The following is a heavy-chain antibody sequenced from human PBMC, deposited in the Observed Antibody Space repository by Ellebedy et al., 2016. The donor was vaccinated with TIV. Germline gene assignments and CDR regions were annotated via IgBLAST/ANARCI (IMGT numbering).Heavy chain of an antibody. CDR3: ANIWYGRSVDPFDI. CDR2: INNSGETT. V-gene: IGHV3-23*01. Sequence: GESLKISXAASGFIFRSYVMTWVRQAPGKGLEWVSDINNSGETTNYASSVKGRFTISRDNSKNTLYLQMNSLRAEDTAVYYCANIWYGRSVDPFDIWGQGTMVTVSS. CDR1: GFIFRSYV. J-gene: IGHJ3*02. D-gene: IGHD1-14*01.